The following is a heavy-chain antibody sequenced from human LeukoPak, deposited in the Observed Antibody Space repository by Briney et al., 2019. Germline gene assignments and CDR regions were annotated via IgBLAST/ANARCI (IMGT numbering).Heavy chain of an antibody. CDR1: GFTFSSYG. Sequence: PGGSLGLSCAASGFTFSSYGMHWVRQAPGKGLEWVAVVSFDGSQKYYRDSVKGRFTISRDDSKNTVYLQVNSLRTEDTAVYYCGKQEIGTTWSVGYWGQGTLVTVSS. CDR2: VSFDGSQK. V-gene: IGHV3-30*18. J-gene: IGHJ4*02. D-gene: IGHD1-14*01. CDR3: GKQEIGTTWSVGY.